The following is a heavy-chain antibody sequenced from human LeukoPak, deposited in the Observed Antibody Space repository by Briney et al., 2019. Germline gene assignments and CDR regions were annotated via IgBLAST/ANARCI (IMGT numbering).Heavy chain of an antibody. D-gene: IGHD3-10*01. Sequence: SETLSLTCAVSVYSISSGYYWGWIRPPPGKGLEWIGSIYHSGSTHYNPSLKSRDTISVDTSKNQFSLKLSSVTAADTVVYYCAREGGDYYGSGSYHTLGNWFDPWGQGTLVTVSS. J-gene: IGHJ5*02. V-gene: IGHV4-38-2*02. CDR1: VYSISSGYY. CDR2: IYHSGST. CDR3: AREGGDYYGSGSYHTLGNWFDP.